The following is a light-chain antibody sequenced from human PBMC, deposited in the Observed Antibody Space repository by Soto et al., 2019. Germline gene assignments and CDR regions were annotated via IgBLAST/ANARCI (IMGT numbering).Light chain of an antibody. Sequence: QSVLAQPASVSGSPGQSLTISCTATSSDVGAYDYVSWYQQHPGKAPKLMIFEVINRPSGVSDRFSGSKSGNTASLIISGLQAEDEADYYCSSYTTSSTLVFGGGTKVTVL. CDR3: SSYTTSSTLV. CDR1: SSDVGAYDY. J-gene: IGLJ2*01. CDR2: EVI. V-gene: IGLV2-14*01.